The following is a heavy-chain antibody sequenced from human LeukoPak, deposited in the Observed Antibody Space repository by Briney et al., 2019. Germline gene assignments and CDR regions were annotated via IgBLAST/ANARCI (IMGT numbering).Heavy chain of an antibody. J-gene: IGHJ4*02. CDR1: GGSISSYY. CDR3: ARLISYYYDSSGSDY. V-gene: IGHV4-59*08. CDR2: IYYSGST. D-gene: IGHD3-22*01. Sequence: SETLSLTCTVSGGSISSYYWSWIRQPPGKGLEWIGYIYYSGSTNYNPSLKSRVTISVDTSENQFSLKLSSVTAADTAVYYCARLISYYYDSSGSDYWGQGTLVTVSS.